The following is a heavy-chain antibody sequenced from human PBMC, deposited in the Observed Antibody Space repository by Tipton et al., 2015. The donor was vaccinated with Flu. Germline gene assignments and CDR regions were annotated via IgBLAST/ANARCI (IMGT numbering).Heavy chain of an antibody. Sequence: TLSLTCTVSGGSISSSDYYWSWIRQPPGKGLEWIGYIYYSGSTYYNPSLKSRVTISVDTSKNQFSLNLSSVTAADTAVYYCARGVPSYYYYYGMDVWGQGTPVTVSS. J-gene: IGHJ6*02. CDR3: ARGVPSYYYYYGMDV. CDR2: IYYSGST. V-gene: IGHV4-30-4*01. CDR1: GGSISSSDYY.